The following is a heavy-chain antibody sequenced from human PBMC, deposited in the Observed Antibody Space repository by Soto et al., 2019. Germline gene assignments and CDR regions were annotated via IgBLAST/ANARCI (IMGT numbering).Heavy chain of an antibody. CDR2: ISTFNGNT. CDR1: GYTFITYG. D-gene: IGHD3-10*01. J-gene: IGHJ4*02. V-gene: IGHV1-18*01. Sequence: GASVKVSCKASGYTFITYGPSWVRQAPGQGLEWMGWISTFNGNTNYAQKFQGRVTMTTDTSTSTAYMELRSLGSDDTAVYYCARGGENFDYWGQGALVTVSS. CDR3: ARGGENFDY.